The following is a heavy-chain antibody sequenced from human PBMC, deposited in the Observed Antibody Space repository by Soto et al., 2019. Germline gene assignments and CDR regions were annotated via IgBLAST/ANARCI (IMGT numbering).Heavy chain of an antibody. CDR1: GYTFTSYD. D-gene: IGHD6-19*01. Sequence: ASVKVSCKASGYTFTSYDINWVRQAAGQGLEWMGWMNPNSGNTGYAQKFQGRVTMTRNTSISTAYMELSSLRSEDTAVYYCATYSSGLAPNPAFDYWGQGTLVTVSS. J-gene: IGHJ4*02. V-gene: IGHV1-8*01. CDR2: MNPNSGNT. CDR3: ATYSSGLAPNPAFDY.